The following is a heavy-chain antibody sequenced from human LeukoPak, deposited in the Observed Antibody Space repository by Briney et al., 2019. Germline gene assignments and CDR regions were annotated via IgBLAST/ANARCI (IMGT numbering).Heavy chain of an antibody. CDR2: IWYDGSNK. CDR3: ARATTYGWNYLDY. V-gene: IGHV3-33*08. J-gene: IGHJ4*02. D-gene: IGHD3-16*01. CDR1: GFTFSSYG. Sequence: PGRSLRLSCAASGFTFSSYGMHWVRQGPGKGLEWVAVIWYDGSNKYYADSVKGRFTISRDNSKNTLYLQINSLRVEDTAVYYCARATTYGWNYLDYWGQGTLVTVSS.